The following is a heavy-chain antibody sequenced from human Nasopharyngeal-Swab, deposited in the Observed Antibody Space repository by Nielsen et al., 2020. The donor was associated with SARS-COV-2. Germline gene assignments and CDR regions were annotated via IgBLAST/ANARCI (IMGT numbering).Heavy chain of an antibody. J-gene: IGHJ4*02. V-gene: IGHV3-21*06. CDR1: GFTFSTYS. Sequence: GGSLRLSCAASGFTFSTYSMIWVRQAPAKGLEWVSWISSSVSYIYYTDSVKGRFTISRDNAKNALYLQMSSLRAEDTAVYYCARLPSAWGRRDFDYWGQGTLVTVSS. CDR3: ARLPSAWGRRDFDY. D-gene: IGHD6-19*01. CDR2: ISSSVSYI.